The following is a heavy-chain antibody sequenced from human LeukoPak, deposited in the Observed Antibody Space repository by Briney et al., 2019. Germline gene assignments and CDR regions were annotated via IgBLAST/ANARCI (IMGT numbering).Heavy chain of an antibody. Sequence: GGSLRLSCAASGFNVSTSPMSWLRQAPGKGLERVSAISGSGGGTYYADSVKGRFTISRDNSENTLYLQMNSLRAEDTAVYYCAKHRVDGSGWYWGQGTLVTVSS. CDR3: AKHRVDGSGWY. V-gene: IGHV3-23*01. J-gene: IGHJ4*02. CDR1: GFNVSTSP. D-gene: IGHD6-19*01. CDR2: ISGSGGGT.